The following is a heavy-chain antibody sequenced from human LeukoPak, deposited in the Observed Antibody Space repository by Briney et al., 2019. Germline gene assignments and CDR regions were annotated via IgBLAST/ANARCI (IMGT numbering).Heavy chain of an antibody. CDR2: LYSGGST. V-gene: IGHV3-53*01. J-gene: IGHJ1*01. Sequence: GGSLRLSCAASGFTVSRNYMSWVRQAPGKGLEWVSVLYSGGSTNYADSVKGRFTISRDNSKNTLYLQMSSLRAEDTAVYYCARVRDYCDSRGYYFEYFDHWGQGTLVTVSS. CDR1: GFTVSRNY. CDR3: ARVRDYCDSRGYYFEYFDH. D-gene: IGHD3-22*01.